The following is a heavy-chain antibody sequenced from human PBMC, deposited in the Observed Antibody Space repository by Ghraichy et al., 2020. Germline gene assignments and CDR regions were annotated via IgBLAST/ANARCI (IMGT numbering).Heavy chain of an antibody. V-gene: IGHV3-23*01. CDR2: IRGSGGST. CDR1: GFTFSSYA. J-gene: IGHJ4*02. Sequence: GGSLRLSCAASGFTFSSYAMNWVRQAPGKGLEWVSTIRGSGGSTYYADSVKGRFTISRDNSKNTLYLQMNSLRAEDTAVYYCAKDSGQYSSVWGGDDYWGQKTLVAVSS. CDR3: AKDSGQYSSVWGGDDY. D-gene: IGHD6-19*01.